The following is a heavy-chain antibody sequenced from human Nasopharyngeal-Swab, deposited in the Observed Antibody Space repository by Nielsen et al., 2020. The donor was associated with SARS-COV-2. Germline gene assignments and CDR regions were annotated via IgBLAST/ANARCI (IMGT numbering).Heavy chain of an antibody. CDR2: MNPNSGNT. Sequence: ASVNVSCKASGYTFTSYDINWVRQATAQGLGWMGWMNPNSGNTGYAQKFQGRVTMTRNTSISTAYMELSSLRSEDTAVYYCARGGCSSTSCKTYYYYYMDVWGKGTTVTVSS. D-gene: IGHD2-2*01. CDR3: ARGGCSSTSCKTYYYYYMDV. J-gene: IGHJ6*03. V-gene: IGHV1-8*01. CDR1: GYTFTSYD.